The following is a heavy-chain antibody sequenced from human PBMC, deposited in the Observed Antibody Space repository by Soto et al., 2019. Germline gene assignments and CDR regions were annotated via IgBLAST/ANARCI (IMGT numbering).Heavy chain of an antibody. CDR3: AAPPRY. CDR2: IYNSGNT. CDR1: GGSISGYF. V-gene: IGHV4-59*01. J-gene: IGHJ4*02. Sequence: QVQLQESGPGLVKPSETLSLTCTVSGGSISGYFWSWIRQPPGKGLQWIGNIYNSGNTNYNPSLMSRVTISVDTPKNQVSLNLTSVTAADTAVYCCAAPPRYWGQGILVAVSS. D-gene: IGHD6-6*01.